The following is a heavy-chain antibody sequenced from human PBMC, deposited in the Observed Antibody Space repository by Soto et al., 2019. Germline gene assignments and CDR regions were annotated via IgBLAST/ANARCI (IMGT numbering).Heavy chain of an antibody. V-gene: IGHV4-59*01. CDR1: GGSISSYY. Sequence: QVQLQESGPGLVKPSETLSLTCTVSGGSISSYYWSWIRQPPGKGLEWIGYIYYSGRTNYNPSLKSRVTLSGDPSKNQFSLKLSSVTAADTAVYYCARKSGYDSLTWYFDLWGRGTLVTVSS. CDR2: IYYSGRT. J-gene: IGHJ2*01. CDR3: ARKSGYDSLTWYFDL. D-gene: IGHD5-12*01.